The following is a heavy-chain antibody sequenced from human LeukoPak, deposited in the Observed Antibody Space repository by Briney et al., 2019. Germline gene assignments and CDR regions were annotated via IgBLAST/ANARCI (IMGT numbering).Heavy chain of an antibody. J-gene: IGHJ4*02. Sequence: SETLSLTCTVSGGSISSGDYYWSWIRQPPGKGLEWIGYIYYSGSTYYNPSLKSRVTISVDTSKNQFSLKLSSVTAADTAVYYCARGNGSSAPFDYWGQGTLVTVSS. CDR3: ARGNGSSAPFDY. V-gene: IGHV4-30-4*08. CDR1: GGSISSGDYY. D-gene: IGHD6-13*01. CDR2: IYYSGST.